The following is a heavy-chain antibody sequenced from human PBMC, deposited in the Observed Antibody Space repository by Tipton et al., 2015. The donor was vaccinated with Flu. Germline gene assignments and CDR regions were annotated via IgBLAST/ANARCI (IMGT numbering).Heavy chain of an antibody. J-gene: IGHJ6*02. Sequence: QLVQSGGGLIQPGGSLRLSCAASGFTISTYDIHWVRQGTGKGLEWVSGIGSAGDTYYLDSVKGRFTISRDNAKNSLYLQMNSLRVGDTAVYYCARGPLPDSNWYNGMDVWGQGTTVTVSS. D-gene: IGHD6-13*01. CDR2: IGSAGDT. V-gene: IGHV3-13*01. CDR3: ARGPLPDSNWYNGMDV. CDR1: GFTISTYD.